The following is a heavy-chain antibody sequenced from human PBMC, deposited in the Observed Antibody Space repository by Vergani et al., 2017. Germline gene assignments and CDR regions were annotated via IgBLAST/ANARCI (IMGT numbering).Heavy chain of an antibody. Sequence: EAQLLESGGGLVQPGGSLRLSCAASGFTFSSYVMSWVRQAPGKRLEWVSAISGSGGSTYYADSVKGRFTISRDNSKNMLYLQMNSLRAEDTAVYYCAKERVDNSGWYVTFAYFDYWGQGTLVTVSS. CDR2: ISGSGGST. CDR1: GFTFSSYV. D-gene: IGHD6-19*01. J-gene: IGHJ4*02. V-gene: IGHV3-23*01. CDR3: AKERVDNSGWYVTFAYFDY.